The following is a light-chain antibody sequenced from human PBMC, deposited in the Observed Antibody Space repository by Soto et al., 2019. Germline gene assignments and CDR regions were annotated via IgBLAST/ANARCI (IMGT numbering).Light chain of an antibody. CDR2: TAS. J-gene: IGKJ4*01. CDR1: QDINSW. V-gene: IGKV1-12*01. CDR3: QQTNSFPLT. Sequence: DIQMTQSPSSVSASVGDRVTITCRASQDINSWLAWYQQQPGKAPNLLIYTASSLQTGVPSRFSGSGSGTDFTLNISGLQPEDFATYYCQQTNSFPLTFGGGTKVEIK.